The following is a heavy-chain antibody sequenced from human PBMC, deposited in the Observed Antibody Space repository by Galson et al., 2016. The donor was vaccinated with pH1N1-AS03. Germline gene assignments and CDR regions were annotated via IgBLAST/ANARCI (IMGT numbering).Heavy chain of an antibody. Sequence: SLRLSCAASGFTFSNAWMSWVRQVPGKGLEWVGRKSDDGTTGYAAPVKGRFTISRDNAKKTLYLRMNSLRVEDTAVYYCGGSGNVFDYWGRGTLVTVSS. CDR2: KSDDGTT. CDR3: GGSGNVFDY. D-gene: IGHD3-10*01. V-gene: IGHV3-15*05. CDR1: GFTFSNAW. J-gene: IGHJ4*01.